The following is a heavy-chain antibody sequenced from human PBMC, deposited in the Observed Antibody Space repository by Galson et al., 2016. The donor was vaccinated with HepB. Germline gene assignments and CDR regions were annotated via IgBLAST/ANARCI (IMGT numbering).Heavy chain of an antibody. Sequence: SETLSLTCTVSGGSFNSSSYYWAWIRQPPGKGLEWIGSFYYSGSTYYKSSLKSRVTISADTSKNQFSLRLSSVTAADTAVYYCATHGRGVVDYWGQGTLVAVSS. CDR2: FYYSGST. CDR1: GGSFNSSSYY. D-gene: IGHD2-15*01. V-gene: IGHV4-39*01. J-gene: IGHJ4*02. CDR3: ATHGRGVVDY.